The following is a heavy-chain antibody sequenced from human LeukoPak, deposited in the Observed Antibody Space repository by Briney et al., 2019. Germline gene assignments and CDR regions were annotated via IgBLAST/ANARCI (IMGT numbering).Heavy chain of an antibody. CDR1: GGSFSGYY. Sequence: SETLSLTCAAYGGSFSGYYWSWIRQPPGKGLEWIGEINHSGSTNYNPSLKSRVTISVDTSKNQFSLKLSSVTAADTAVYYCAANYGSGTLRWFDPWGQGTLVTVSS. CDR3: AANYGSGTLRWFDP. CDR2: INHSGST. J-gene: IGHJ5*02. V-gene: IGHV4-34*01. D-gene: IGHD3-10*01.